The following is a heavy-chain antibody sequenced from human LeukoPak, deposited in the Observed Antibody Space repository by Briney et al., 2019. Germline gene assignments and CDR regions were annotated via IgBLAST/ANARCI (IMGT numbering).Heavy chain of an antibody. CDR2: ISRTNSTI. Sequence: GGSLRLSCAASGFTFGSYSMNWVRQAPGKGLEWVSYISRTNSTIYYADSVKGRFTISRDNAKNSLYLQMNSLRAEDTAVCYCARGWRFLGVDYWGQGILVTVSS. J-gene: IGHJ4*02. D-gene: IGHD3-3*01. V-gene: IGHV3-48*01. CDR3: ARGWRFLGVDY. CDR1: GFTFGSYS.